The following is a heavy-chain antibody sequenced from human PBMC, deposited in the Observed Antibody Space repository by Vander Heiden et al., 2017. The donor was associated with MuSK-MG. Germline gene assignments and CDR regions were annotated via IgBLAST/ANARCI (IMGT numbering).Heavy chain of an antibody. CDR2: ISSSSSYI. CDR3: ARDVLWGSLTGTDAFDI. J-gene: IGHJ3*02. Sequence: EVQLVESGGGLVKPGGSLRLSCAASGFTFSSYSMNWVRQAPGKGLEWVSSISSSSSYIYYADSVKGRVTISRDNAKNSLYLQMNSLRAEDTAVYYCARDVLWGSLTGTDAFDIWGQGTMVTVSS. V-gene: IGHV3-21*01. CDR1: GFTFSSYS. D-gene: IGHD3-9*01.